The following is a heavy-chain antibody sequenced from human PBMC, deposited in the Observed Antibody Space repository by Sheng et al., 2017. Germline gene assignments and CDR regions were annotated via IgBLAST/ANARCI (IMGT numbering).Heavy chain of an antibody. CDR2: IYFDGST. Sequence: QVQLQESGPGLVKPSETLSLTCTVSGGSIGRYYWSWIRQPPGKGLEWIGYIYFDGSTNSHSSLKSRVTISVDTSKSQFSLQIRSLTAADTAVYYCARDRALFDAFDIWGQGTMVSVSS. CDR1: GGSIGRYY. D-gene: IGHD3-10*01. CDR3: ARDRALFDAFDI. V-gene: IGHV4-59*01. J-gene: IGHJ3*02.